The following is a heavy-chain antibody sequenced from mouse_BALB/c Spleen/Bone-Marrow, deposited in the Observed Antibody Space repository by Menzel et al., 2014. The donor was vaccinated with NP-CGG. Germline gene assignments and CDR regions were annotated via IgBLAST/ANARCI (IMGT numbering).Heavy chain of an antibody. CDR2: INPESSTI. J-gene: IGHJ2*01. D-gene: IGHD2-3*01. Sequence: EVHLVESGGGLVQPGGSLKLSCAASGFDFRRYWMSWVRQAPGKGLEWIGEINPESSTINYTPSLKDKLIISRDNAKNTLYLQMSKVRSEDTALHYCARLGYYGYFVDWGQGTTLTVSS. CDR3: ARLGYYGYFVD. CDR1: GFDFRRYW. V-gene: IGHV4-1*02.